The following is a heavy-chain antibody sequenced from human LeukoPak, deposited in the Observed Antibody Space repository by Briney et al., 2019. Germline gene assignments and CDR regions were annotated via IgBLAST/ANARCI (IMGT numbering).Heavy chain of an antibody. V-gene: IGHV4-38-2*01. CDR3: ARAAYGSGSYDVDY. D-gene: IGHD3-10*01. CDR1: GYSISSGYY. Sequence: KPSETLYPTCAVPGYSISSGYYWGWIRQPPGNGLEWIGSIYHSGSTYYNPSLKSRVTISVDTSKNQFSLKLSSVTAADTAVYYCARAAYGSGSYDVDYWGQGTLVTVSS. CDR2: IYHSGST. J-gene: IGHJ4*02.